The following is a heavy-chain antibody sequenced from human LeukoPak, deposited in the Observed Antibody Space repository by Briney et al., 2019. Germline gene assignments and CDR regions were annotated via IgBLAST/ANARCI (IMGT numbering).Heavy chain of an antibody. CDR1: GGSFSSEA. CDR3: GRKAGDCGGGSCYSIDY. Sequence: ASVKVSCKAFGGSFSSEAISWVRQAPGQGLEWMGGIIPIFGIANYAQKFQGRVTITTDESTSTAYMEVSSLRSEDTAVYYCGRKAGDCGGGSCYSIDYWGQGTLVTVS. D-gene: IGHD2-15*01. V-gene: IGHV1-69*05. J-gene: IGHJ4*02. CDR2: IIPIFGIA.